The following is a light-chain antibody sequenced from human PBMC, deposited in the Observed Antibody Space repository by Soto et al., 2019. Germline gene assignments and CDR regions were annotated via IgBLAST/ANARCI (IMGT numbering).Light chain of an antibody. V-gene: IGKV4-1*01. CDR1: QNILYSANNKFY. CDR2: WAS. CDR3: QQYYSTLPT. Sequence: DIVMTQSPDSLAVSLGERATINCKSSQNILYSANNKFYLAWYQQKPGQPPKLLIYWASTRESGVPDRFSGSGSGTDFTLTISSLQAEDVAVYYCQQYYSTLPTFGQGTTVDIK. J-gene: IGKJ1*01.